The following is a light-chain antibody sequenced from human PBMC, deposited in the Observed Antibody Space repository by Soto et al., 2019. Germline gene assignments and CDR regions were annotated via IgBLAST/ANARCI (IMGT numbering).Light chain of an antibody. V-gene: IGLV1-47*01. CDR1: CCNCGSND. Sequence: QHVLTQRPSASGTRGQRGTIACSGSCCNCGSNDVYWYQQLPGPAPKLLIYKNNQRPSGVPDRFSGSKSGTSASLAISGLRSEDEADYYCAAWDDSLSGPHYVFGSGTKVTVL. J-gene: IGLJ1*01. CDR3: AAWDDSLSGPHYV. CDR2: KNN.